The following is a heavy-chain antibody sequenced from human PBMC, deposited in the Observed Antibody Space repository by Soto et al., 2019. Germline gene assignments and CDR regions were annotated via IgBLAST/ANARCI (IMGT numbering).Heavy chain of an antibody. D-gene: IGHD3-10*01. CDR2: IWYDGRNK. J-gene: IGHJ6*02. CDR3: ARDRVSFGELSGHDYYYGMDV. CDR1: GFTFSSYG. V-gene: IGHV3-33*01. Sequence: QVQLVESGGGVVQAGRSLRLSCAASGFTFSSYGMHWVRQAPGKGLEWVAVIWYDGRNKYYADSVKGRFTISRDNSKNTLYLQMNSLRAEDTAVYYSARDRVSFGELSGHDYYYGMDVWGQGTTVTVSS.